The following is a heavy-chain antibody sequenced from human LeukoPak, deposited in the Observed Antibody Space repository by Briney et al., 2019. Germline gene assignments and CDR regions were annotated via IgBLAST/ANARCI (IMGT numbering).Heavy chain of an antibody. J-gene: IGHJ4*02. D-gene: IGHD2-15*01. CDR1: GGSFSGYY. CDR3: ARQGAYCSGGSCYREFSY. CDR2: INHSGST. Sequence: SKTLSLTCAVYGGSFSGYYWSWIRQPPGKGLEWIGEINHSGSTNYNPSLKSRVTISVDTSKNQFSLKLSSVTAADTAVYYCARQGAYCSGGSCYREFSYWGQGTLVTVSS. V-gene: IGHV4-34*01.